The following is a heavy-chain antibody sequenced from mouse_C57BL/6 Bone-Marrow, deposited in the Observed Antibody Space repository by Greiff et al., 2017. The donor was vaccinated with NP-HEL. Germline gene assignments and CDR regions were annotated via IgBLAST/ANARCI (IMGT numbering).Heavy chain of an antibody. V-gene: IGHV14-3*01. D-gene: IGHD2-2*01. CDR2: IDPANGNT. CDR3: ALYYGYVSYWYFDV. CDR1: GFNIKNTY. Sequence: VQLKESVAELVRPGASVKLSCTASGFNIKNTYMHWVKQRPEQGLEWIGRIDPANGNTKYAPKFQGKATITADTSSNTAYLQLSSLTSEDTAIYYCALYYGYVSYWYFDVWGTGTTVTVSS. J-gene: IGHJ1*03.